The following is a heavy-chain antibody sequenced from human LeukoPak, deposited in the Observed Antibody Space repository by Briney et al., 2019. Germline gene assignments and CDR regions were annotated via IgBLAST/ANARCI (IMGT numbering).Heavy chain of an antibody. V-gene: IGHV1-2*02. CDR3: ARRLGFSGSGSDY. Sequence: ASVKVSCKASRYTFTAYYMHWVRQAPGQGLEWMGWINPNSGGTKYAQKFQGRVTMTSDTSISTAYMELSRLRSDDTAVYYCARRLGFSGSGSDYWGQGTLVTVSS. D-gene: IGHD3-10*01. CDR2: INPNSGGT. CDR1: RYTFTAYY. J-gene: IGHJ4*02.